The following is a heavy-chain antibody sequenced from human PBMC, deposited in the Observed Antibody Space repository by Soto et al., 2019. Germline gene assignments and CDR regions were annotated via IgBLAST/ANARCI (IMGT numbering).Heavy chain of an antibody. Sequence: EVRLVESGGGLVQPGGSLRLSCAASGFSFSDSGIHWVRQASGKGLEWVGRIRRKTNNYATAYAASVEGRFSISTDDSKNTAFLKMNSLKTEDTAVYYCTRLPNYIDVWGKGTTVTVSS. CDR3: TRLPNYIDV. V-gene: IGHV3-73*01. CDR1: GFSFSDSG. CDR2: IRRKTNNYAT. J-gene: IGHJ6*04.